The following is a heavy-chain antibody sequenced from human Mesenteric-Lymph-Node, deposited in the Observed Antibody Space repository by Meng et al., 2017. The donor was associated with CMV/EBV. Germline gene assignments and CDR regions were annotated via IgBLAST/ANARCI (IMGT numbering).Heavy chain of an antibody. J-gene: IGHJ6*02. V-gene: IGHV4-34*01. CDR1: GGSFSGYY. Sequence: SETLSLTCAVYGGSFSGYYWSWIRQPPGKGLEWIGEINHSGTTNYNPSLKRRVTITVDTSKNQFSLKLSSVTAADTAVYYCARGVIHCSSTSCYRYYYYGMDVWGQGTTVTVSS. CDR3: ARGVIHCSSTSCYRYYYYGMDV. D-gene: IGHD2-2*02. CDR2: INHSGTT.